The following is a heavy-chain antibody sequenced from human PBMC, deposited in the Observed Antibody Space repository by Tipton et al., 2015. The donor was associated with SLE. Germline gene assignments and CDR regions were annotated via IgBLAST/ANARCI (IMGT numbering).Heavy chain of an antibody. D-gene: IGHD2-21*01. CDR2: ISTYNGNT. V-gene: IGHV1-18*01. Sequence: QSGAEVKKPGASVKVSCKASGYTFTTYGITWVRQAPGQGLEWMGWISTYNGNTNYAQRLQGRVTLTTDTSTSTAYMELRSLRSDDTAVYYCAKDWAYCIYGDCTPEVYGMDVWGQGTTVTVSS. CDR3: AKDWAYCIYGDCTPEVYGMDV. CDR1: GYTFTTYG. J-gene: IGHJ6*02.